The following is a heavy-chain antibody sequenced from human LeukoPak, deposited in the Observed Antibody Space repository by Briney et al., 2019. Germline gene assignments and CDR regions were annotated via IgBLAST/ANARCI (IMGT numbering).Heavy chain of an antibody. D-gene: IGHD3-22*01. CDR2: ISDSGGGT. Sequence: GGSLRLSCAGSGFTFSAYAMSWVRQAPGKGLEWVSAISDSGGGTNYADSVKGRFTISRDNSKNTLYLQMNSLRAEDTAVYYCAKLGYYYDSSGYLDYWGQGTLVTVSS. V-gene: IGHV3-23*01. J-gene: IGHJ4*02. CDR3: AKLGYYYDSSGYLDY. CDR1: GFTFSAYA.